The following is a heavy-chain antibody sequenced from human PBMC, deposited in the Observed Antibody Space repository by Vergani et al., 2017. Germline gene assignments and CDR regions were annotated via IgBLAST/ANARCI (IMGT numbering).Heavy chain of an antibody. CDR1: GGSFSGYY. Sequence: QVQLQQWGAGLLNPSETLSLTCAVYGGSFSGYYWSWIRQPPGKGLEWIGEINHSGSTNYNPSLKSRVTISVDTSKNQFSLKLSSVTAADTAVYYCARRLPRYYYYMDVWGKGP. CDR3: ARRLPRYYYYMDV. V-gene: IGHV4-34*01. J-gene: IGHJ6*03. D-gene: IGHD2-15*01. CDR2: INHSGST.